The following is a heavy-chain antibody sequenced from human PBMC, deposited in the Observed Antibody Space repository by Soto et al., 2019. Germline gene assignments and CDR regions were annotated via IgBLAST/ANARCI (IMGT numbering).Heavy chain of an antibody. Sequence: EVHLVQSGAEVKKPGDFLKISCQGSGYSFTNYWIGWVRQMPGKGLEWVGFIYPSDSDTRYSPSFQGQVTFSVDKSISTAYLQWSSLKASDTAMYYCAGGPIEGFGELLVYWGQGTLVTVSS. J-gene: IGHJ4*02. D-gene: IGHD3-10*01. V-gene: IGHV5-51*03. CDR3: AGGPIEGFGELLVY. CDR2: IYPSDSDT. CDR1: GYSFTNYW.